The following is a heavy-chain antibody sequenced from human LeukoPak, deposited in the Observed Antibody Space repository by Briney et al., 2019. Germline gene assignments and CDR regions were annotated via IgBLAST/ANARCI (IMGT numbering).Heavy chain of an antibody. J-gene: IGHJ4*02. V-gene: IGHV3-23*01. CDR3: AKPLPRYYDSSGYFDY. D-gene: IGHD3-22*01. CDR2: ISGSGGST. CDR1: GFTFSSYA. Sequence: PGGSLRLSCAASGFTFSSYAMSWVRQAPGKGLEWVSAISGSGGSTYYADSVKGRFTISRDNSKNTLYLQMNSLRAKDTAVYDCAKPLPRYYDSSGYFDYWGQGTLVTVSS.